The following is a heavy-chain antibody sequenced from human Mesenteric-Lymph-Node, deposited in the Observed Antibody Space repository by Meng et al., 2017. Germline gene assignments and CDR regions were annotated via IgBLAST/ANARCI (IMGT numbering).Heavy chain of an antibody. V-gene: IGHV7-4-1*02. J-gene: IGHJ4*02. D-gene: IGHD2-15*01. CDR1: GYSFTTYA. CDR3: ARGKGLCSGGACSFDI. Sequence: QAQLVQSVSELKNPGASVKVSCKASGYSFTTYAMNWVRQAPVQGLEWMGWINTDTRKPTYAQGFTGRFVFSLDTSVSTAYVEISSLKTEDTAVYYCARGKGLCSGGACSFDIWGQGTLVTVSS. CDR2: INTDTRKP.